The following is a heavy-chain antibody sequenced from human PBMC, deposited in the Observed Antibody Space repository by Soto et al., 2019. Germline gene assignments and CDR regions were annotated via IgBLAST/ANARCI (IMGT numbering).Heavy chain of an antibody. CDR1: GFTVSSNS. D-gene: IGHD6-13*01. V-gene: IGHV3-66*01. CDR3: ARADGPSAPPDY. Sequence: EVQLVESGGGLVQPGGSLRLSCAASGFTVSSNSMSWVRQAPGRGLEWVSVIYSGGSTFYADSVKGRFTISRDNSKNTLYLQMHSRRAEDTAVYHCARADGPSAPPDYWGQGTLVTVSS. CDR2: IYSGGST. J-gene: IGHJ4*02.